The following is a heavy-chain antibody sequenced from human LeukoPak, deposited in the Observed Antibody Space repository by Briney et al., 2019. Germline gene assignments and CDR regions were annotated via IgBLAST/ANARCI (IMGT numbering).Heavy chain of an antibody. CDR3: AKDLSYYHSSGFDY. CDR1: GFTFSSYG. J-gene: IGHJ4*02. V-gene: IGHV3-33*06. Sequence: PGGSLRLSCAASGFTFSSYGMHWVRQAPGKGLEWVAVIWYDGSNKYYADSVKGRFTISRDNSKNTLYLQMNSLGTEDTAVYYCAKDLSYYHSSGFDYWGQGTLVTVSS. CDR2: IWYDGSNK. D-gene: IGHD3-22*01.